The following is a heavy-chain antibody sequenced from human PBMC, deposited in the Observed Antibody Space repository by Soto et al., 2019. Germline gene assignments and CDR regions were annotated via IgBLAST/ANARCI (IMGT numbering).Heavy chain of an antibody. D-gene: IGHD6-19*01. J-gene: IGHJ5*02. CDR2: INAGNGNT. V-gene: IGHV1-3*01. CDR1: GYTFTSYA. Sequence: ASVKVSCKASGYTFTSYAMHWVRQAPGQRLEWMGWINAGNGNTKYSQKFQGRVTITRDTSASTAYMELSSLRSEDTAVYYCARYKNQIAVAGDNWFDPWGQGTLVTVSS. CDR3: ARYKNQIAVAGDNWFDP.